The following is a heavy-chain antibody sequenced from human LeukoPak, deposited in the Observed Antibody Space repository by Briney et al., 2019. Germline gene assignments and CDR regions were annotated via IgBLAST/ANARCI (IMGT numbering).Heavy chain of an antibody. V-gene: IGHV1-2*02. J-gene: IGHJ3*02. Sequence: ASVTVSFTASGYTFTVYYMHWVRQAPGQGLEWMGWINPNSGGTNYAQKFQGRVTMTRDTSISTAYMELSMLRSDDTAVYYCARVDDSSGYYPDDAFDIWGQGTMVTVSS. D-gene: IGHD3-22*01. CDR2: INPNSGGT. CDR3: ARVDDSSGYYPDDAFDI. CDR1: GYTFTVYY.